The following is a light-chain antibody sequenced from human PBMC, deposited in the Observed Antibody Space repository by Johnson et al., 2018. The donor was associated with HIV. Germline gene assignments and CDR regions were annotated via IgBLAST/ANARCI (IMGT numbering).Light chain of an antibody. J-gene: IGLJ1*01. Sequence: QSVLTQPPSVSAAPGQKVTISCSGSSSNIGNNYVSWYQQLPGTAPKLLIYENNKRTSGIPDRFSGSKSGTSATLGITGLQTGDEADYYCGTWDSSLSAGRYVFGTGTKVTVL. V-gene: IGLV1-51*02. CDR2: ENN. CDR3: GTWDSSLSAGRYV. CDR1: SSNIGNNY.